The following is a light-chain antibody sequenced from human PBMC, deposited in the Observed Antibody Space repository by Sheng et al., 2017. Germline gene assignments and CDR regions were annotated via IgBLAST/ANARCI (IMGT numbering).Light chain of an antibody. V-gene: IGKV1-5*03. Sequence: DIQMTQSPFTLSASVGDRVTITCRASQSISSWLAWYQKKPGQAPKLLIYKASILESGVPSRFSGTGSGTEFALTIDSLQPGDFATYYCQRYDNYWPTFGQGTKVE. CDR3: QRYDNYWPT. J-gene: IGKJ1*01. CDR2: KAS. CDR1: QSISSW.